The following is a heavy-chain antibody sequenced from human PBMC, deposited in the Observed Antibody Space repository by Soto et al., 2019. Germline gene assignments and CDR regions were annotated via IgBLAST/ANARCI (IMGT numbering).Heavy chain of an antibody. CDR1: GFTFTTFG. J-gene: IGHJ6*02. D-gene: IGHD4-17*01. Sequence: QVQLVESGGGVVQPGGSLRLSCTASGFTFTTFGIHWVRQAPGKGLEWVALISYDGHNKYYSDSVKGRFTISRDNYKNTLYLQMTSLRAEDTAVYYCAKDLQAYGDYNYYYYGMDVWGQGTTVSVSS. CDR2: ISYDGHNK. CDR3: AKDLQAYGDYNYYYYGMDV. V-gene: IGHV3-30*18.